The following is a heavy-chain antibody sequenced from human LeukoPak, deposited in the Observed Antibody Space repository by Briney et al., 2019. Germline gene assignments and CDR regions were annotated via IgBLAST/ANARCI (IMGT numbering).Heavy chain of an antibody. D-gene: IGHD3-9*01. CDR1: GGSISSSSYY. CDR2: LYYSGST. CDR3: ASQPYYDILTGYSHFDY. V-gene: IGHV4-39*01. Sequence: KASEALSLTCTVSGGSISSSSYYWGWIRQPPGKGLEWIGSLYYSGSTYYNPSLKSRVTMSVDTSKNQFSLRLSSVTAADTAVYYCASQPYYDILTGYSHFDYWGQGTLVTVSS. J-gene: IGHJ4*02.